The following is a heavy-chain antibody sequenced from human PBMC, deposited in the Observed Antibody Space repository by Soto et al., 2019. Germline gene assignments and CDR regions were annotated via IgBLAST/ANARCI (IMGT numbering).Heavy chain of an antibody. V-gene: IGHV3-7*01. Sequence: GGSLRLSCAASGFTFSSYWMSWVRQAPGKGLEGVAKINQDGSEKYYVYSVKVRFTISIDNSKNSLYLQMNSRRAEDTAVYYCAKWMELLGYYFYYGMDXWGQGTTVTVS. CDR3: AKWMELLGYYFYYGMDX. CDR1: GFTFSSYW. D-gene: IGHD1-26*01. J-gene: IGHJ6*02. CDR2: INQDGSEK.